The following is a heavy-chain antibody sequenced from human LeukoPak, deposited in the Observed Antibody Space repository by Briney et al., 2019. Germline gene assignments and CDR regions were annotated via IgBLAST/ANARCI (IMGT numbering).Heavy chain of an antibody. CDR2: ISAYNGNT. CDR1: GYTFTCYG. D-gene: IGHD3-22*01. J-gene: IGHJ4*02. V-gene: IGHV1-18*01. CDR3: ARDHTYYYDSSGYAPFDY. Sequence: GASVKVSCKASGYTFTCYGISWVRQAPGQGLEWVGWISAYNGNTNYAQKLQGRVTMTTDTSTSTAYMELRSLRSDDTAVYYCARDHTYYYDSSGYAPFDYWGQGTLVTVSS.